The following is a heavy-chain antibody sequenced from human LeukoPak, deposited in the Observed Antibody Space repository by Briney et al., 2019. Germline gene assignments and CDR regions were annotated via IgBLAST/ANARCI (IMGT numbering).Heavy chain of an antibody. J-gene: IGHJ4*02. CDR2: TSAGSGNT. CDR3: ARDYGYSLLFY. CDR1: GYTFTNFA. D-gene: IGHD5-18*01. V-gene: IGHV1-3*01. Sequence: ASVKVSCKASGYTFTNFAIHWVRQAPGQRLEWMGWTSAGSGNTKYSQKLQGRVTITRDTSASTAYMELYSLRSEDTAVYYCARDYGYSLLFYWGQGTLVTVSS.